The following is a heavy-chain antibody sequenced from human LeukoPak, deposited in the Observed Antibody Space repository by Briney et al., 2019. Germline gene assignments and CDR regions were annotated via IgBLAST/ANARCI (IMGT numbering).Heavy chain of an antibody. V-gene: IGHV3-23*01. D-gene: IGHD6-19*01. Sequence: GGSLRLSCAASGFTFSSYGMSWVRQAPGKGLEWVSAISGSGGSTYYADSVKGRFTISRDNSKNTLYLQMNSLRAEDTAVYYCAKGSARYSSGWLVYWGQGTLVTVSS. CDR3: AKGSARYSSGWLVY. CDR1: GFTFSSYG. J-gene: IGHJ4*02. CDR2: ISGSGGST.